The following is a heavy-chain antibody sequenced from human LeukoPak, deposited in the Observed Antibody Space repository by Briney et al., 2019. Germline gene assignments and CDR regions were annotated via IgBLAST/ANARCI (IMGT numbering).Heavy chain of an antibody. Sequence: GGSLRLSGAASGFTFSRYDMTWVRQAPGKGLEWVSYITTSGGTIDYADSVKGRFIISRDNAKNSLYLQMNSLRDEDTAVYYCARDLNWAFDYWGQGTLVTVSS. V-gene: IGHV3-48*02. CDR1: GFTFSRYD. D-gene: IGHD1-1*01. J-gene: IGHJ4*02. CDR2: ITTSGGTI. CDR3: ARDLNWAFDY.